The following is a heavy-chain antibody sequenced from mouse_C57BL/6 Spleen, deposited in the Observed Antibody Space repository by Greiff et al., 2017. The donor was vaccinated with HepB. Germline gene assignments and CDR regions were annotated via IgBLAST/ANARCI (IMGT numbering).Heavy chain of an antibody. J-gene: IGHJ2*01. D-gene: IGHD2-5*01. V-gene: IGHV5-12*01. CDR2: ISNGGGST. Sequence: EVKLMESGGGLVQPGGSLKLSCAASGFTFSDYYMYWVRQTPGKRLEWVAYISNGGGSTYYPDTVKGRFTISRDNAKNTLYLQMSRLKSEDTAMYYCARHSNLEGLFDYWGQGTTLTVSS. CDR3: ARHSNLEGLFDY. CDR1: GFTFSDYY.